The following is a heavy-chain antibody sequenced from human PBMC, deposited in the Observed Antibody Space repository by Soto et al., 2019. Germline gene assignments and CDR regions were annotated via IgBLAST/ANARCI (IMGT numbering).Heavy chain of an antibody. CDR2: VYVGGST. V-gene: IGHV4-61*04. Sequence: SETLSLTCTVSGVSVSNGLYYWNWVRQPPGKGLEWIGYVYVGGSTNYNPSLKSRVTISVDTSNRRGHGYFLLCERHSYYGSGSYYILRGITTLCPRYYHFYYSVDVWGQGTTVTVSS. J-gene: IGHJ6*02. D-gene: IGHD3-10*01. CDR3: YYILRGITTLCPRYYHFYYSVDV. CDR1: GVSVSNGLYY.